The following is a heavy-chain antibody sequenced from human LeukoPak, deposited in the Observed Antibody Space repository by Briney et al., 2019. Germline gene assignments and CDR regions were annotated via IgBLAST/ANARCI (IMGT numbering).Heavy chain of an antibody. CDR3: ARGIFNDWLDSVFDY. CDR2: ISSSGSTI. J-gene: IGHJ4*02. D-gene: IGHD3-9*01. Sequence: PGGYLRLSCAASGFTFSDYYMSWIRQAPGKGLEWVSYISSSGSTIYYADSVKGRFTISRDNAKNSLYLQMNSLRAEDTAVYYCARGIFNDWLDSVFDYWGQGTLVTVSS. V-gene: IGHV3-11*04. CDR1: GFTFSDYY.